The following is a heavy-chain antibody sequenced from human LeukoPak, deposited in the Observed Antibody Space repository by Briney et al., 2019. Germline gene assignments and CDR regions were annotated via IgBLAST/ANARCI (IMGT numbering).Heavy chain of an antibody. CDR1: GGTFSTYA. D-gene: IGHD5-12*01. V-gene: IGHV1-69*11. J-gene: IGHJ3*02. CDR3: ATGGGYTDAFDI. CDR2: IIAILSQA. Sequence: GASVKVSCKASGGTFSTYAINWVRRAPGQGLEWMGRIIAILSQANYAQKFQGRVSITADESTTTAYMELSSLRSEDTAVYYCATGGGYTDAFDIWGQGTVVTVSS.